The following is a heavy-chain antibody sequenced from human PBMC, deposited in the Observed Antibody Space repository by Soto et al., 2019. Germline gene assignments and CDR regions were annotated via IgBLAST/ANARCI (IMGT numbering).Heavy chain of an antibody. CDR3: ARGRIGPSIAARRGFPNYFDY. CDR1: GGSFSGYY. D-gene: IGHD6-6*01. CDR2: INHSGST. J-gene: IGHJ4*02. V-gene: IGHV4-34*01. Sequence: SETLSLTCAVYGGSFSGYYWSWIRQPPGKGLEWIGEINHSGSTNYNPSLKSRVTISVDTSKNQFSLKLSSVTAADTAVYYCARGRIGPSIAARRGFPNYFDYWGQGTLVTVSS.